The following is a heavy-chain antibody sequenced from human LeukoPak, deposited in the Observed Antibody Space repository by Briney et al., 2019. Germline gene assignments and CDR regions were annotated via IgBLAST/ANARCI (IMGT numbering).Heavy chain of an antibody. V-gene: IGHV3-7*01. CDR3: ARGRDYGDYNFDY. CDR1: GFTFGSYW. J-gene: IGHJ4*02. CDR2: IKQDGSEK. Sequence: GGSLRLSCAASGFTFGSYWMSWVRQAPGKGLEWVANIKQDGSEKYYVDSVKGRFTISRDNAKNSLYLQMNSLRAEDTAVYYCARGRDYGDYNFDYWGQGTLVTVSS. D-gene: IGHD4-17*01.